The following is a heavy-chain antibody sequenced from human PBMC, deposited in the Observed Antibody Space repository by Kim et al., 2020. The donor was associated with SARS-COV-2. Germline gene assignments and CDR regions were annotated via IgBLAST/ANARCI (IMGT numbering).Heavy chain of an antibody. CDR1: GGSISSYY. CDR2: IDSSGST. CDR3: ARELSGYSSGWHYFDY. V-gene: IGHV4-4*07. Sequence: SETLSLTCTVSGGSISSYYWSWIRQPAGKGLEWIGRIDSSGSTNYNPSLESRVTMSLDTSKNQFSLRLSSVTAADTAVYYCARELSGYSSGWHYFDYWGRGTLVTVSS. D-gene: IGHD6-19*01. J-gene: IGHJ4*01.